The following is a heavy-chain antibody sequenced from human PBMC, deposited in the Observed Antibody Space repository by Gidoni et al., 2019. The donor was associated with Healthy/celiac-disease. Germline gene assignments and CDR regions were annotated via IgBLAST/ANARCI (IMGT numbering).Heavy chain of an antibody. CDR1: GFTFSSYA. CDR2: ISGSGGST. V-gene: IGHV3-23*01. Sequence: EVQLLESGGGLVQPGGSLRLSCAASGFTFSSYAMSGVRQAPGKGLEWVSAISGSGGSTYYADSVKGRFTISRDNSKNTLYLQMNSLRAEDTAVYYCAKEHGYSYGQLNNWFDPWGQGTLVTVSS. D-gene: IGHD5-18*01. CDR3: AKEHGYSYGQLNNWFDP. J-gene: IGHJ5*02.